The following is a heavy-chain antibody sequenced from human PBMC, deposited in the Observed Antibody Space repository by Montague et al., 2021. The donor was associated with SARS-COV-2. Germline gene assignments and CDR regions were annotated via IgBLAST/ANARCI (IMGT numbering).Heavy chain of an antibody. CDR1: GGSISTYY. CDR2: IYYSGST. V-gene: IGHV4-59*08. J-gene: IGHJ5*02. CDR3: ARLRRPDGYSYWFGP. D-gene: IGHD5-24*01. Sequence: SETLSLTCTVSGGSISTYYWSWIRQPPGKGLEWIGYIYYSGSTNYNPSLKSRVIMSVDTSNNQFSLRLTSVTAADTAVYYCARLRRPDGYSYWFGPWGQGTLVTVSS.